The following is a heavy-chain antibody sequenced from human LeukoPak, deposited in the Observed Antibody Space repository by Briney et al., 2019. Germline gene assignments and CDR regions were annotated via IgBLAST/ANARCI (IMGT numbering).Heavy chain of an antibody. V-gene: IGHV4-61*02. J-gene: IGHJ6*02. CDR3: ARDQLSIFGVVLAAMDV. CDR1: GGPISSGSYY. Sequence: SQTLSLTCTVSGGPISSGSYYWSWIRQPAGKGLEWIGRIYTSGSTNYNPSLKSRVTISVDTSKNQFSLKLSSVTAADTAVYYCARDQLSIFGVVLAAMDVWGQGTTVTVSS. CDR2: IYTSGST. D-gene: IGHD3-3*01.